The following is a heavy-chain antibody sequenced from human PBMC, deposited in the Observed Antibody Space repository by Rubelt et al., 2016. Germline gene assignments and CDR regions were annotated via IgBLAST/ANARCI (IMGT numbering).Heavy chain of an antibody. V-gene: IGHV1-69*04. CDR1: GGTSRTYS. J-gene: IGHJ4*02. CDR3: ASRYCSTTSCYHFDY. Sequence: QVQLVQSGAEVKKPGSSVKVSCKASGGTSRTYSISWVRQAPGHGLQWMGRIIPILALANYAQKFQGEVTSNADKSTRPAYMERSSLTSEDTAVYYCASRYCSTTSCYHFDYWGQGTLVTVSS. CDR2: IIPILALA. D-gene: IGHD2-2*01.